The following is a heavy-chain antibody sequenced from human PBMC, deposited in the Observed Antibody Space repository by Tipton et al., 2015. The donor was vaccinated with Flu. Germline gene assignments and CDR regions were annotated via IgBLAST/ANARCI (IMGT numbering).Heavy chain of an antibody. J-gene: IGHJ4*02. V-gene: IGHV3-7*01. Sequence: SLRLSCAVSGFTFSSYWMSWVRQAPGKGLEWVANINEDGSAKKYVDSVKGRFTISRDNAKNSLYLQMNSLRAEDTALYYCTRDAIWQQPPWYWGPGTLVTVAS. CDR1: GFTFSSYW. D-gene: IGHD6-13*01. CDR2: INEDGSAK. CDR3: TRDAIWQQPPWY.